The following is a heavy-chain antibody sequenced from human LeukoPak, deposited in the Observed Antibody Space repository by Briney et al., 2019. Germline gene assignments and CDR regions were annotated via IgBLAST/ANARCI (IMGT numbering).Heavy chain of an antibody. CDR3: ARGPPYGASDY. J-gene: IGHJ4*02. CDR2: INSDGSST. D-gene: IGHD4-17*01. V-gene: IGHV3-74*03. Sequence: PGGSLRLSCAASGFTFSSYAMSWVRQAPGRGLVWVSRINSDGSSTTYADSVKGRFTISRDNAKNTLYLQMNSLRAEDTAVYYCARGPPYGASDYWGQGTLVTVSS. CDR1: GFTFSSYA.